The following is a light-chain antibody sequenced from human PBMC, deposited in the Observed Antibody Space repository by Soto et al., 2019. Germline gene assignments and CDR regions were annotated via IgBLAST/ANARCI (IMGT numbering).Light chain of an antibody. CDR1: QDINNY. CDR2: DAA. CDR3: QQYDDLPIT. J-gene: IGKJ5*01. V-gene: IGKV1-33*01. Sequence: DIQMTQSPSSLSASVGDRVTINYQASQDINNYLNWYQQKPGKAPKLLIYDAANLETGVPSRFSGSGTGTDFSLTITSLQPEDIGTYYCQQYDDLPITFGQGTRLEIK.